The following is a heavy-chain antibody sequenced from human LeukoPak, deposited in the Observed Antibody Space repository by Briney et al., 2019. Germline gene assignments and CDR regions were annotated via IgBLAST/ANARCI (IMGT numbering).Heavy chain of an antibody. J-gene: IGHJ4*02. D-gene: IGHD3-10*01. CDR3: ARDGDKNDYYGSGSYGY. CDR1: GFTFSSYS. V-gene: IGHV3-48*01. CDR2: ISSSSSTI. Sequence: PGGSLRLSCAASGFTFSSYSMNWVRQAPGKGLEWVSYISSSSSTIYYADSVKGRSTISRDNAKNSLYLQMDSLRGEDTAVYYCARDGDKNDYYGSGSYGYWGQGTLVTVSS.